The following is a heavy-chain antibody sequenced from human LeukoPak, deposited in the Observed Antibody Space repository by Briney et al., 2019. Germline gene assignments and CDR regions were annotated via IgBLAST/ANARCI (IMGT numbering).Heavy chain of an antibody. Sequence: SETLSLTCTVSGGSISSSYWSWIRQPPGKELEWIGYIYYSGSTNYSPSLKSRVTISVDTSKNQFSLKLSSVTAADTAVYYCARYGLIRGFEYWGQGTLITVSS. D-gene: IGHD3-16*01. CDR3: ARYGLIRGFEY. J-gene: IGHJ4*02. CDR2: IYYSGST. V-gene: IGHV4-59*01. CDR1: GGSISSSY.